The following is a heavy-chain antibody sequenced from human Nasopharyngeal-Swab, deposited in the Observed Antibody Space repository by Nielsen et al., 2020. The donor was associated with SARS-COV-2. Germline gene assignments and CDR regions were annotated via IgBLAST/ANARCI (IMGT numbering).Heavy chain of an antibody. Sequence: GESLKISCAASGFTFNIYAMAWVRRAPGRGLQWVTGVSSSGGSTYYTDSVKGRFTLSRDNSKNTLYLEMHSLRVEDTAVYYCAKDGVVRGDALDLWGQGTMVTVSS. J-gene: IGHJ3*01. D-gene: IGHD3-10*01. V-gene: IGHV3-23*01. CDR3: AKDGVVRGDALDL. CDR2: VSSSGGST. CDR1: GFTFNIYA.